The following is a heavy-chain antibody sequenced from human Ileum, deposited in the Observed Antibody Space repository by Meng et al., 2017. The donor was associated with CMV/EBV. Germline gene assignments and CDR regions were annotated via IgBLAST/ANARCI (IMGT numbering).Heavy chain of an antibody. Sequence: SETLSLTCTVSGGSISSSSYYWGWIRQPPGKGLEWIGSIYYSGSTYYNPSLKSRVTISVDTSKNQFSLKLSSVTAADTAVYYCARNPWSLRWFDPWGQGTLVTVSS. J-gene: IGHJ5*02. CDR2: IYYSGST. D-gene: IGHD2-8*02. V-gene: IGHV4-39*07. CDR3: ARNPWSLRWFDP. CDR1: GGSISSSSYY.